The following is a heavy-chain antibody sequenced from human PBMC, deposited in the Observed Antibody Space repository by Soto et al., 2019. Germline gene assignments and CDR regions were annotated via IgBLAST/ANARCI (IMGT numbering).Heavy chain of an antibody. J-gene: IGHJ6*02. CDR3: ARSLLDEYSSSWRSAYYGMDV. CDR1: GGTFSSYA. V-gene: IGHV1-69*05. Sequence: SVKVSCKASGGTFSSYAISWVRQAPGQGLEWMGGIIPIFGTANYAQKFQGRVTMTRDTSTSTVYMELSALISDDTAVYYCARSLLDEYSSSWRSAYYGMDVWGQGTTVTVSS. D-gene: IGHD6-13*01. CDR2: IIPIFGTA.